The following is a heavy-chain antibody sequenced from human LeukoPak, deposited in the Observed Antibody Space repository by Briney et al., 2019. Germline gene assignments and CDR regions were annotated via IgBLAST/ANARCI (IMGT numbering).Heavy chain of an antibody. J-gene: IGHJ4*02. CDR2: ISSSSSYI. V-gene: IGHV3-21*01. CDR3: ASLSTYGSGPQDY. CDR1: GFTFSSYS. Sequence: PGGSLRLSCAASGFTFSSYSMNWVRQAPGKGLEWVSSISSSSSYIYYADSVKGRFTISRDNAKNSLYLQMNSLRAEDTAVYYCASLSTYGSGPQDYWGQGTLVTVSS. D-gene: IGHD6-19*01.